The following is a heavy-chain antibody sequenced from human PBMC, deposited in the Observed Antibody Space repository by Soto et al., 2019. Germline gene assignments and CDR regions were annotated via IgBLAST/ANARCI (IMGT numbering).Heavy chain of an antibody. CDR3: RSSSRYSTDV. V-gene: IGHV4-39*01. CDR2: IYSTGNT. D-gene: IGHD6-13*01. Sequence: QLQLQESGPGLVKPSETLSLSCTVSGGSITSSSYWGWIRQPPGKGLEWIGSIYSTGNTYYNPSLKVLVTISADTSKNQFSLNLSSVTAADTAVYYCRSSSRYSTDVWGQGTTVYVSS. J-gene: IGHJ6*02. CDR1: GGSITSSSY.